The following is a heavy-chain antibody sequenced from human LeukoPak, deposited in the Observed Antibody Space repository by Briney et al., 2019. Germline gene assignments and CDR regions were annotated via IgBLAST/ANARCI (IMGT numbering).Heavy chain of an antibody. CDR1: GYSISSGYF. CDR2: IYYSGST. D-gene: IGHD2-2*01. CDR3: ARQNLGYCSSTSCPSYYYYYMDV. Sequence: SETLSLTCTVSGYSISSGYFWGWIRQPPGKGLEWIGSIYYSGSTYYNPSLKSRVTISVDTSKNQFSLKLSSVTAADTAVYYCARQNLGYCSSTSCPSYYYYYMDVWGKGTTVTISS. V-gene: IGHV4-38-2*02. J-gene: IGHJ6*03.